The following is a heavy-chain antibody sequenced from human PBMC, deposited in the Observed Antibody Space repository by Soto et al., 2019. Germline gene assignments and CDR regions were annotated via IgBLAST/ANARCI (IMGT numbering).Heavy chain of an antibody. D-gene: IGHD5-12*01. CDR2: ISGSGGST. V-gene: IGHV3-23*01. J-gene: IGHJ6*03. CDR1: GFTFSSYA. CDR3: AKDRDIVATIFNYYYYMDV. Sequence: GGSLRLSCAASGFTFSSYAMSWVRQAPGKGLEWVSAISGSGGSTYYADSVKGRFTISRDNSKNTLYLQMNSLRAEDTAVYYCAKDRDIVATIFNYYYYMDVWGKGTTVTVSS.